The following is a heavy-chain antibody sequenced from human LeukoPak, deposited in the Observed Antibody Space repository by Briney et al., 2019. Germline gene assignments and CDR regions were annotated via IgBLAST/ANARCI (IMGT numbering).Heavy chain of an antibody. D-gene: IGHD3-16*01. J-gene: IGHJ4*02. CDR2: ISYDGSNK. CDR1: GFTFSSYA. CDR3: ARDGGAASAYYFDY. Sequence: PGRSLRLSCAASGFTFSSYAMHWVRQAPGKGLEWVAVISYDGSNKYYADSVKGRFTISRDNSKNTLYLQMNSLRAEDTAVYYCARDGGAASAYYFDYWGQGTLVTVSS. V-gene: IGHV3-30-3*01.